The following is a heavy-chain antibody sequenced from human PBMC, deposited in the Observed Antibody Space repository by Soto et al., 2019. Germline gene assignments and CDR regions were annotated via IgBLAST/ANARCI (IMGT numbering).Heavy chain of an antibody. CDR2: ISGRGDHK. J-gene: IGHJ4*02. Sequence: EMQLLESGGGLGQPGGSLRLSCVASPVTVYNFAAMTWVRQAPESGLEWVSTISGRGDHKFYADSVKGRFTISRDNSKNTVFLQMNSLRADDTALYYCAKGLVWSSTWEVDYWGQGTLVTVSS. CDR3: AKGLVWSSTWEVDY. V-gene: IGHV3-23*01. CDR1: PVTVYNFAA. D-gene: IGHD6-13*01.